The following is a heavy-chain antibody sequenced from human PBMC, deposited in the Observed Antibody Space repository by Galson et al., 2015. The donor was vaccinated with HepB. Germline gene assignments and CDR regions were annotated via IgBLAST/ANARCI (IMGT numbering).Heavy chain of an antibody. D-gene: IGHD3-3*01. CDR1: GFTFSSYA. CDR3: ARSYYDFWSGYYWFDY. CDR2: ISYDGSNK. V-gene: IGHV3-30-3*01. J-gene: IGHJ4*02. Sequence: SLRLSCAASGFTFSSYAMHWVRQAPGKGLEWVAVISYDGSNKCYADSVKGRFTISRDNSKNTLYLQMNSLRAEDTAVYYCARSYYDFWSGYYWFDYWGQGTLVTVSS.